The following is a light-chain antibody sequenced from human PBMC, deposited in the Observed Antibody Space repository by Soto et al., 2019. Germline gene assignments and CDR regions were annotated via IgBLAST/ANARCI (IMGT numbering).Light chain of an antibody. CDR3: QQLNSYPLT. CDR2: AAS. V-gene: IGKV1-9*01. J-gene: IGKJ5*01. Sequence: DIKMTQTPCLQSAYVGDRVTINFRASQAISSYLAWYQQKPGKANNLLIYAASSLQSGVPSRFSGSGSGTEFTLTISSLQPEDFATYYCQQLNSYPLTLGQGTRRELK. CDR1: QAISSY.